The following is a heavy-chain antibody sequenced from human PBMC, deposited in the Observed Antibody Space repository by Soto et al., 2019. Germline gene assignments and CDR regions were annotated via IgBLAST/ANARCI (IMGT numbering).Heavy chain of an antibody. J-gene: IGHJ4*02. Sequence: QLQLQESGSGLVKPSQTLSLTCAVSGGSISGGGYSWSWIRQPPGKGLEWIGYIYHSGSTYYNPSLKSRVTISVDRFKNQFSLKLSSVTAADTAVYYCAAGAIFGVVPLDYWGQGTLVTVSS. CDR2: IYHSGST. V-gene: IGHV4-30-2*01. D-gene: IGHD3-3*01. CDR3: AAGAIFGVVPLDY. CDR1: GGSISGGGYS.